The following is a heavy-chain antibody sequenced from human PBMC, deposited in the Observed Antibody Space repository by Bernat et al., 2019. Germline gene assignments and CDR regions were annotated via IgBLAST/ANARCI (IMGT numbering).Heavy chain of an antibody. Sequence: QLQLQESGPGLVKPSETLSLTCTVSGISITSSSSYWGWIRQPPGKRLEWIGAIYYSGTTYYNPSLKSRVTMSVDASSNQFSLMVNALTAADTAVYYCARHLRQSGNTPDYWGQGTLVTVSS. CDR2: IYYSGTT. V-gene: IGHV4-39*01. CDR1: GISITSSSSY. CDR3: ARHLRQSGNTPDY. D-gene: IGHD5-12*01. J-gene: IGHJ4*02.